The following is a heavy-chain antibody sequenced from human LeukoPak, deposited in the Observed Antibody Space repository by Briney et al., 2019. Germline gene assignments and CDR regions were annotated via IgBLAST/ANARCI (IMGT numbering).Heavy chain of an antibody. Sequence: SETLSLTCAVYGGSFSGYYWSWIRQPPGKGLEWIGEINHSGSTNYNPSLKSRVTISVDTSRNQFSLKLSSVTAADTAVYYCARGGGSGSYLGYWGQGTLVTASS. J-gene: IGHJ4*02. CDR1: GGSFSGYY. CDR2: INHSGST. V-gene: IGHV4-34*01. D-gene: IGHD3-10*01. CDR3: ARGGGSGSYLGY.